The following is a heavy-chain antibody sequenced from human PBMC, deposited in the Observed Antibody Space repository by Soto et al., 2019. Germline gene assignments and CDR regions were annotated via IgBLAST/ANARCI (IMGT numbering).Heavy chain of an antibody. CDR2: FIPVYRTL. Sequence: GXSVKGSYNASGGCFVKSAISWVRQTPGQGLEWLGGFIPVYRTLNYAQKFQGRVTITADESTGTAYMTLSSLASDDTAVYYCAKGVIWIGYFTVDSWGRGTRVTVSS. J-gene: IGHJ4*02. CDR3: AKGVIWIGYFTVDS. V-gene: IGHV1-69*01. CDR1: GGCFVKSA. D-gene: IGHD3-3*01.